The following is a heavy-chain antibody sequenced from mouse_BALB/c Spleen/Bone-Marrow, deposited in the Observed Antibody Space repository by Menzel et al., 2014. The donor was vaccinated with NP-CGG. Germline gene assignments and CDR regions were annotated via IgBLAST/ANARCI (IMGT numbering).Heavy chain of an antibody. CDR3: ARDDYYAMDY. J-gene: IGHJ4*01. CDR2: IRNKANGYTT. Sequence: DVMLVESGGGLVQPGGSLRFSCATSGFTFTDYYMSWVRQPPGKALEWLGFIRNKANGYTTEYSASVKGRFTISRDNSQSILYFQMNTLRAKDSATYYCARDDYYAMDYWGQGTSVTVSS. CDR1: GFTFTDYY. V-gene: IGHV7-3*02.